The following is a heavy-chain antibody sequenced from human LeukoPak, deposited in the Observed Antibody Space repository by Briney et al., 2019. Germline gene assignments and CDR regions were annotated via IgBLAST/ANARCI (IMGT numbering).Heavy chain of an antibody. CDR3: ARQGGSGYSHYFDY. J-gene: IGHJ4*02. CDR1: GFTVSSDY. Sequence: PGGSLRVSCAASGFTVSSDYMSWVRQAPGKGLEWVSVIYSGGSTFYADSVKGRFSISRDNAKNSLYLQMNSLRAQDTAVYYCARQGGSGYSHYFDYWGQGNLVTASS. V-gene: IGHV3-66*04. D-gene: IGHD3-22*01. CDR2: IYSGGST.